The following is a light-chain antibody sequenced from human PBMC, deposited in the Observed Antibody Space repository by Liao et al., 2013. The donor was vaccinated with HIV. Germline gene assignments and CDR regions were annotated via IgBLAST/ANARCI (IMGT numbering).Light chain of an antibody. Sequence: SYVLTQPPSVSVSPGQTASITCSGDKLGDKYACWYQQKPGQSPVLVIYQDNKRPSGIPERFSGSNSGNTATLTISGTQAMDEADYYCQAWDSSTKYVFGSGTKVTVL. V-gene: IGLV3-1*01. CDR3: QAWDSSTKYV. CDR2: QDN. J-gene: IGLJ1*01. CDR1: KLGDKY.